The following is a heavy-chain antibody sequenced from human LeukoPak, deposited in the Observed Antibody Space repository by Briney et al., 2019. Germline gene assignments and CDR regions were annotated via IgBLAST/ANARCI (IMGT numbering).Heavy chain of an antibody. V-gene: IGHV3-11*04. Sequence: PGGSLRLSCAASGFTFSDYYMSWIRQAPGKGLEWGSYISSSGSTIYYADSVKGRFTISRDNAKNSLYLQMNSLRAEDTAVYYCARVKYDFWSFEENFDYWGQGTLVTVSS. J-gene: IGHJ4*02. CDR3: ARVKYDFWSFEENFDY. CDR2: ISSSGSTI. D-gene: IGHD3-3*01. CDR1: GFTFSDYY.